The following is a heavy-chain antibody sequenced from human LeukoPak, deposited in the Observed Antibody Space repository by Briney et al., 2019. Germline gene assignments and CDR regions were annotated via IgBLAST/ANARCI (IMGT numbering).Heavy chain of an antibody. J-gene: IGHJ4*02. CDR1: GFTFSSYA. D-gene: IGHD3-16*02. CDR3: AKGPAFGGVIVLFDY. V-gene: IGHV3-23*01. Sequence: GGSLRLSCAASGFTFSSYAMSWVRQAPGKVLEWVSAISGSGGSTYYADSVKGRFTISRDNSKNTLYLQMNSLRAEDTAVYYCAKGPAFGGVIVLFDYWGQGTLVTVSS. CDR2: ISGSGGST.